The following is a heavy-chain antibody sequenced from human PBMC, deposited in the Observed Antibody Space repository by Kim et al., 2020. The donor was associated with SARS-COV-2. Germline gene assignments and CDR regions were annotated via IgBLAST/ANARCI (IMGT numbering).Heavy chain of an antibody. CDR1: GGSISSSSYY. CDR3: ARRTGGLGGLTYYDFWSGYYNDWFDP. CDR2: IYYSGST. J-gene: IGHJ5*02. V-gene: IGHV4-39*01. D-gene: IGHD3-3*01. Sequence: SETLSLTCTVSGGSISSSSYYWGWIRQPPGKGLEWIGSIYYSGSTYYNPSLKSRVTISVDTSKNQFSLKLSSVTAADTAVYYCARRTGGLGGLTYYDFWSGYYNDWFDPWGQGTLVTVSS.